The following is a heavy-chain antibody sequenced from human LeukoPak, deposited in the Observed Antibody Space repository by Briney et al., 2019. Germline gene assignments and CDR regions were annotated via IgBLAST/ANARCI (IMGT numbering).Heavy chain of an antibody. V-gene: IGHV4-59*01. D-gene: IGHD5-12*01. Sequence: SECLSLTCTVSGGSISSYFWSWVRQPPGKGLEWIGYIYYSGSTNYNPSLKSRVTISVDTSKNQFSLKLASVTTADTAVYYCARDRWLGYWGQGTVVTVSS. CDR1: GGSISSYF. J-gene: IGHJ4*02. CDR2: IYYSGST. CDR3: ARDRWLGY.